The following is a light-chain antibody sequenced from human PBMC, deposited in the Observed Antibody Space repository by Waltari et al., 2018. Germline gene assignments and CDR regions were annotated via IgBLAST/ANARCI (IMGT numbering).Light chain of an antibody. J-gene: IGKJ3*01. CDR3: QQSYTVPIT. CDR1: QSVSSF. V-gene: IGKV1-39*01. CDR2: AAS. Sequence: DIQMTQSPSSLSASVGDRVTITCRASQSVSSFLNWYQQKPGKAPQLLIYAASTLESRVPSRFSGSGSGTDFTLAISSLQLEDFATYYCQQSYTVPITFGPGTKVDIK.